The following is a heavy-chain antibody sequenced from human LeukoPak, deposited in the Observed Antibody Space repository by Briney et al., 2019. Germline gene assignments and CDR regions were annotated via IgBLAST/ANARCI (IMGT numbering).Heavy chain of an antibody. CDR3: ARGPAGSVPLYCTNGVCHFDY. J-gene: IGHJ4*02. Sequence: GFTVXXNYMSWVRQAPGKGLEWVSLIYSSYSTYYADSVKGRFTISRDNSKNTLYLQMNSLRAEDTAVYYCARGPAGSVPLYCTNGVCHFDYWGQGTLVTVSS. CDR2: IYSSYST. D-gene: IGHD2-8*01. V-gene: IGHV3-66*01. CDR1: GFTVXXNY.